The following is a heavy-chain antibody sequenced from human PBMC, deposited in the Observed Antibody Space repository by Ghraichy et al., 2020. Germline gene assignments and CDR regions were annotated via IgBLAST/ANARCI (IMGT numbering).Heavy chain of an antibody. CDR1: GGSISSGGYY. V-gene: IGHV4-31*03. Sequence: SETLSLTCTVSGGSISSGGYYWSWIRQHPGKGLEWIGYIYYSGSTYYNPSLKSRVTISVDTSKNQFSLKLSSVTAADTAVYYCASLYDSSGYYTDYWGQGTLVTVSS. J-gene: IGHJ4*02. CDR2: IYYSGST. CDR3: ASLYDSSGYYTDY. D-gene: IGHD3-22*01.